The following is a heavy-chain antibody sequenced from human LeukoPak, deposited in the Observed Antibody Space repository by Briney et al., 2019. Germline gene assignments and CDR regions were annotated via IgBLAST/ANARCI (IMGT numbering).Heavy chain of an antibody. CDR2: INGRGDTT. CDR3: AKDRVSPGFNLFDP. D-gene: IGHD2/OR15-2a*01. Sequence: GGSLRLSCAASGSTFSTYAMSWVRQAPGKGLEWVSAINGRGDTTYYADSVKGRFTISRDTSKSTVFLQMNSLRTEDTAVYYCAKDRVSPGFNLFDPWGQGTLVTVSS. V-gene: IGHV3-23*01. J-gene: IGHJ5*02. CDR1: GSTFSTYA.